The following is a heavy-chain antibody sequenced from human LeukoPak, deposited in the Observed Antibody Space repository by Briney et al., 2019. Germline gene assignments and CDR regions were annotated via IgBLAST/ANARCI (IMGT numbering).Heavy chain of an antibody. CDR1: GYSFTTYW. CDR2: INPGDSDT. V-gene: IGHV5-51*06. D-gene: IGHD6-19*01. Sequence: GESLKISCKGSGYSFTTYWSGWVRQMPGKGLEWMGIINPGDSDTRYNPSFQGQVTMSADKSINTAYLQWSRLKASDTAMYYCASPEQWLSGYNDGFDTWGQGTMVTVSS. CDR3: ASPEQWLSGYNDGFDT. J-gene: IGHJ3*02.